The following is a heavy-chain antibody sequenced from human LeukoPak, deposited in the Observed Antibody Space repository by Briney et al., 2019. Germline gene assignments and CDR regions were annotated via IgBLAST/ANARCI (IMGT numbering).Heavy chain of an antibody. CDR1: GFTFDDYV. CDR3: ARRTVTRDWYFDL. V-gene: IGHV3-9*01. CDR2: ISWNSGSI. D-gene: IGHD4-17*01. J-gene: IGHJ2*01. Sequence: PGGSLRLSCAASGFTFDDYVMHWVRQAPGKGLEWVSGISWNSGSIAYADSVKGRFTISRDNAKNSLYLQMNSLRAEDTAVYYCARRTVTRDWYFDLWGRGTLVTVSS.